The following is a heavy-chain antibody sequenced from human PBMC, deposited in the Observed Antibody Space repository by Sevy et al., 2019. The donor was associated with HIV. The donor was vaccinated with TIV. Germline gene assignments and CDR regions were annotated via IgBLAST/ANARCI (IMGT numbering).Heavy chain of an antibody. CDR1: GGSISSYY. J-gene: IGHJ4*02. V-gene: IGHV4-59*01. Sequence: SETLSLTCTVSGGSISSYYWSWIRQPPGKGLEWIGYIYYSGSTNYNPSLKSRVTISVDTSKNQFSLKLSSVTAADTAVYYCARANYYDSSGYYHDYWGQGTLLTVSS. CDR2: IYYSGST. D-gene: IGHD3-22*01. CDR3: ARANYYDSSGYYHDY.